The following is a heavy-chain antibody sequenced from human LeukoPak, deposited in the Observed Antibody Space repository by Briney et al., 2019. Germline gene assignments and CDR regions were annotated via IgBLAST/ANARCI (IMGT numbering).Heavy chain of an antibody. CDR1: GGSISRYY. CDR3: VRDFGSGSSRRNNYYMDV. D-gene: IGHD3-10*01. CDR2: FYTSGNT. J-gene: IGHJ6*03. Sequence: KPSETLSLTRTVSGGSISRYYWGWVREAARKGLEWIGGFYTSGNTNYNPSLKSRVTMSVEKSKNQFSLKLSSVTAADTAVYYCVRDFGSGSSRRNNYYMDVWGKGTTVTVSS. V-gene: IGHV4-4*07.